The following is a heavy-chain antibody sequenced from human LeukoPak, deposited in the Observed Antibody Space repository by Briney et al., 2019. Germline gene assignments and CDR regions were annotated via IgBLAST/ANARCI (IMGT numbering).Heavy chain of an antibody. CDR3: ARESTVVPAAIDY. CDR2: IYYSGST. CDR1: GGSISSYC. V-gene: IGHV4-59*01. J-gene: IGHJ4*02. Sequence: ASETLSLTCTVSGGSISSYCRSWIRQPPGKGLEWIGYIYYSGSTNYNPSLKSRVTISVDTSKNQFSLKLSSVTAADTAVYYCARESTVVPAAIDYWGQGTLVTVSS. D-gene: IGHD2-2*02.